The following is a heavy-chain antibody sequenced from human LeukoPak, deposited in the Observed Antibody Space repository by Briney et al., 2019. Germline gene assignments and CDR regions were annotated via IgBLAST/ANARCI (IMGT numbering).Heavy chain of an antibody. CDR1: GFTFSSYG. CDR3: ARNDYGDYALGS. D-gene: IGHD4-17*01. CDR2: IRYDGSNK. V-gene: IGHV3-30*02. J-gene: IGHJ5*02. Sequence: GGSLRLSCAASGFTFSSYGMHWVRQAPGKGLEWVAFIRYDGSNKYYADSVKGRFTISRDNSKNTLYLQMNSLRAEDTAVYYCARNDYGDYALGSWGQGTLVTVSS.